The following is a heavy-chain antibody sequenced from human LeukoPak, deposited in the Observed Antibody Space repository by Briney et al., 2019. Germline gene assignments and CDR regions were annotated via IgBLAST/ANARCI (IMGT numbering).Heavy chain of an antibody. J-gene: IGHJ4*02. D-gene: IGHD1-26*01. V-gene: IGHV4-61*01. CDR3: ARAAYSGSYHSDY. CDR2: IYYSGST. CDR1: GGSVNSGSYY. Sequence: PSETLSLTCTVSGGSVNSGSYYWNWIRQPPGKGLESIGYIYYSGSTNYNPSLKSRVTISVDTSKNQFSLKLSSVTAADTAVYYCARAAYSGSYHSDYWGQGTLVTVSS.